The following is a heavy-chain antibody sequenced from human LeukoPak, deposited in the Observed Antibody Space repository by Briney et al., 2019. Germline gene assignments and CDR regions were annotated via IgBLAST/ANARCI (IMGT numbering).Heavy chain of an antibody. CDR2: IYSGGST. CDR1: GFTVSSNY. J-gene: IGHJ6*03. CDR3: ARNRYKNTLYYNYMDV. D-gene: IGHD1-14*01. Sequence: GGSLRLSCAASGFTVSSNYMSWVRQAPGKGLEWVSVIYSGGSTYYADSVKGRFTISRDKSKNTLYLQMNSLRAEDTAVYYCARNRYKNTLYYNYMDVWGKGTTVTVSS. V-gene: IGHV3-53*01.